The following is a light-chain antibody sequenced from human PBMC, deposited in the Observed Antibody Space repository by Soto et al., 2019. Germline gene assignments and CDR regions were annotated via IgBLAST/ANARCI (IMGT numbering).Light chain of an antibody. CDR2: STS. CDR3: ASWDDRLXVYV. CDR1: SSNIGSNT. V-gene: IGLV1-44*01. J-gene: IGLJ1*01. Sequence: QSLLTQPPSASGTPVQIVAISCSGSSSNIGSNTVTWYQKLPVKAPKLIIYSTSQRSSGVPGRFSGSKSVASASLSIIGLQSEDEDDYYCASWDDRLXVYVLGTGTKVXV.